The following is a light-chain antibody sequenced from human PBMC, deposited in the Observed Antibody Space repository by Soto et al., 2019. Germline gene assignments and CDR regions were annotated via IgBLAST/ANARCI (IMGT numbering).Light chain of an antibody. CDR2: DAS. V-gene: IGKV3-11*01. CDR1: QSVSSY. J-gene: IGKJ5*01. Sequence: EIVLTQSPATLSLSPGERATLSCRASQSVSSYLDWYQQKHGQAPRLLIYDASNRAPGIPARLSGSGSGTDFTLTISSLEPEDFAVYYCQQRSNWPPIPFGQGTRLEIK. CDR3: QQRSNWPPIP.